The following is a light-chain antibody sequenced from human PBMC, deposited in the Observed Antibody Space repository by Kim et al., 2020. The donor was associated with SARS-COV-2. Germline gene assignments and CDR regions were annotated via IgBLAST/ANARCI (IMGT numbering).Light chain of an antibody. CDR3: QQTYSTPLT. V-gene: IGKV1-39*01. J-gene: IGKJ4*01. CDR2: ASS. Sequence: ASVGDRVTITCRASQSISSYLNWYQQKPGKAPKLLIYASSSLQSGVPSRFSGSGSGTDFTLTISSLQPEDFATYYCQQTYSTPLTFGGGTKVDIK. CDR1: QSISSY.